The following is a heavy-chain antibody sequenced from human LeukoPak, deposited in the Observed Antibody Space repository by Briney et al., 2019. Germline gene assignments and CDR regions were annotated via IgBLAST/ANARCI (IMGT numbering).Heavy chain of an antibody. CDR1: GFTFDDYA. D-gene: IGHD2-15*01. V-gene: IGHV3-9*03. CDR3: AKVGRPGYCSGGSCYLFDY. CDR2: ISWNSGSI. Sequence: GGSLRLSCAASGFTFDDYAMHWVQQAPGKGLEWVSGISWNSGSIGYADSVKGRFTISRDNAKNSLYLQMNSLRAGDMALYYCAKVGRPGYCSGGSCYLFDYWGQGTLVTVSS. J-gene: IGHJ4*02.